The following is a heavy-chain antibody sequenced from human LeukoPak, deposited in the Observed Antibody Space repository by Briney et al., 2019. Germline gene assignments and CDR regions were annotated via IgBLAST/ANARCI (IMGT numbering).Heavy chain of an antibody. V-gene: IGHV1-2*02. D-gene: IGHD3-10*01. CDR2: INPNSGGT. CDR1: GYIFTGYY. Sequence: ASVKVSCQASGYIFTGYYIHWVRQAPGQGVEWMGWINPNSGGTKYAQKFQGRVTVTRDTSISTSSMELSRLKSDDTAVYYCARGGKIMINMVRGALASRDAFDIWGQGTMVTVSS. CDR3: ARGGKIMINMVRGALASRDAFDI. J-gene: IGHJ3*02.